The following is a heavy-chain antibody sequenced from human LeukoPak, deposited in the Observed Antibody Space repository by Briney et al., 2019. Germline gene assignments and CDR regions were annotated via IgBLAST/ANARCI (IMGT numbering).Heavy chain of an antibody. V-gene: IGHV3-7*01. CDR3: ARDRDWEIYDY. J-gene: IGHJ4*02. D-gene: IGHD1-26*01. Sequence: GGSLRLSCAASGFTFSTFWMSWVRQAPGRGLQWVANIKHDGSEKYYVDSVKGRFTISRDNAKNSLYLQMNSLRAEDTAVYYCARDRDWEIYDYWGQGTLVSVSS. CDR2: IKHDGSEK. CDR1: GFTFSTFW.